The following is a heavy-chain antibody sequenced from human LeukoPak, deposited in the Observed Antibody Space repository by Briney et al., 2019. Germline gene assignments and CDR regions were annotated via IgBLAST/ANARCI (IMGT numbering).Heavy chain of an antibody. CDR2: IYYSGRT. Sequence: PSETLSLTCTVSGGSISSFYCSWIRQPPGKGLEWIGYIYYSGRTNYNPSVKSRVTMSVDTSKNQFSLKVSSVTAADTAVYYCARDYGGKFDSWGQGTLVTVSS. CDR1: GGSISSFY. V-gene: IGHV4-59*01. J-gene: IGHJ4*02. CDR3: ARDYGGKFDS. D-gene: IGHD4-23*01.